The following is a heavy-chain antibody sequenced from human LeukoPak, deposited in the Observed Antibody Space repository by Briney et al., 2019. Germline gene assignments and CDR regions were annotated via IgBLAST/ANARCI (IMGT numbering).Heavy chain of an antibody. CDR2: ISDTSAM. CDR3: ARDGGYSGYDADC. CDR1: GFSFSLYS. J-gene: IGHJ4*02. D-gene: IGHD5-12*01. V-gene: IGHV3-48*01. Sequence: GVSLRRSCVASGFSFSLYSMKRVRQAPGKGLEWVSYISDTSAMYYADSVRGRFTISRDNAKNSLFLQMNSLRVEDTGVYYCARDGGYSGYDADCWGQGTLVTVSS.